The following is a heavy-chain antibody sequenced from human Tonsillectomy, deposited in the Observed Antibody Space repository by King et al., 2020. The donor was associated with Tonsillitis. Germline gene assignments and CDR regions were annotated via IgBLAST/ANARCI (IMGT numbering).Heavy chain of an antibody. CDR3: ARDLGPYTYYDY. V-gene: IGHV3-48*02. CDR1: GFTFSSYS. D-gene: IGHD2-21*01. Sequence: VQLVESGGGLVQPGGSLRLSCAASGFTFSSYSMNWVRPAPGKGLEWVSFISSSSTSKYYADSVKGRFTISRDNAKNSLYLQMNSLRDEDTAVYYCARDLGPYTYYDYWGQGTLVTVSS. J-gene: IGHJ4*02. CDR2: ISSSSTSK.